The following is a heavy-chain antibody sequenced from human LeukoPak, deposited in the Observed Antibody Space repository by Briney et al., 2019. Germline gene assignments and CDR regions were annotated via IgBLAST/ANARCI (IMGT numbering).Heavy chain of an antibody. Sequence: GGSLRLSCAASGFTFSSYWMSWVRQAPGKGLEWVANIKQDGSEKYYVDSVKGRFTISRDNAKNSLYLQMNSLRAEDTAVYYCARELGNASSGYQVDYWGQGTLVTVSS. CDR3: ARELGNASSGYQVDY. D-gene: IGHD3-22*01. CDR1: GFTFSSYW. J-gene: IGHJ4*02. V-gene: IGHV3-7*01. CDR2: IKQDGSEK.